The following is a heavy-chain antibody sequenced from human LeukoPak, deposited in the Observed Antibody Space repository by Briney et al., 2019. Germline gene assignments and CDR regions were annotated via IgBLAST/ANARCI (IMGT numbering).Heavy chain of an antibody. V-gene: IGHV3-30*02. Sequence: AGGSLRLSCAASGFTFSSYGMHWVRQAPGKGLEWVAFIRYDGNNIYYADSVKGRFTISRDNSKNTLYLQMNSLRAEDTAVYYCAKGPRPKYSSSWYRGYWGQGTLVTVSS. CDR3: AKGPRPKYSSSWYRGY. J-gene: IGHJ4*02. CDR2: IRYDGNNI. D-gene: IGHD6-13*01. CDR1: GFTFSSYG.